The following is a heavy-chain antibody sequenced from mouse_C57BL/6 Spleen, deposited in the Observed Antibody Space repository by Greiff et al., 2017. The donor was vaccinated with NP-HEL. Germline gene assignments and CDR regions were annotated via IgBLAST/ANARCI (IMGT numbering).Heavy chain of an antibody. CDR1: GYTFTDYY. Sequence: VQLQQSGPELVKPGASVKISCKASGYTFTDYYMNWVKQSHGKSLEWIGDINPNNGGTSYNQKFKGKATLTVDKSSSTAYMELRSLTSEDSAVYYCARGGSYDGYSPFAYWGQGTLVTVSA. CDR2: INPNNGGT. V-gene: IGHV1-26*01. J-gene: IGHJ3*01. D-gene: IGHD2-3*01. CDR3: ARGGSYDGYSPFAY.